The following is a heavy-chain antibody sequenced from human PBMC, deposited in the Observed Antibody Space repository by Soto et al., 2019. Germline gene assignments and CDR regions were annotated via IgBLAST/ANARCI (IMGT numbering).Heavy chain of an antibody. Sequence: QVQLQESGPRLVKPSETLSLTCTVSGGSMSGYYWSWIRQPPRKGLEWIGHIQYRGNTNYKPSLKGRVSISVDTSKNQFSLTMRSVTAADTAVYYCARAAAVHPDSSASFLDYWGQGSLVTVSS. CDR3: ARAAAVHPDSSASFLDY. CDR1: GGSMSGYY. V-gene: IGHV4-59*01. D-gene: IGHD3-22*01. J-gene: IGHJ4*02. CDR2: IQYRGNT.